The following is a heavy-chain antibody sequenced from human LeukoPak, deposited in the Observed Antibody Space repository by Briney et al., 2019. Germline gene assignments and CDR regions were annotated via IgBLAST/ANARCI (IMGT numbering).Heavy chain of an antibody. CDR2: ISYDGSNK. CDR1: GFTYTKHA. Sequence: PGGSLRLSCAASGFTYTKHAMLWVRQAPGKGLEWVAVISYDGSNKKYADSVKGRFTISRDNSKNTLYLQMKSLRAEDTAVYYCARTLIEYSVPSCYFDYWGQGTLVTVSS. J-gene: IGHJ4*02. CDR3: ARTLIEYSVPSCYFDY. D-gene: IGHD6-6*01. V-gene: IGHV3-30*04.